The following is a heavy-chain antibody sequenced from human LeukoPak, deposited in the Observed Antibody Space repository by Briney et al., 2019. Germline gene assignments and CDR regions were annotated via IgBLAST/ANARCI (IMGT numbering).Heavy chain of an antibody. CDR2: MNPDSGNT. CDR3: AVHLPGDYLDR. Sequence: GASVKVSCKASGYAFNIYDINWVRQATGQGLEWMGWMNPDSGNTGFAQKFQGRVTMTRNTSITTAYMERSSLRFEDTAVYYCAVHLPGDYLDRWGQGTLVTVSS. J-gene: IGHJ4*02. V-gene: IGHV1-8*01. CDR1: GYAFNIYD.